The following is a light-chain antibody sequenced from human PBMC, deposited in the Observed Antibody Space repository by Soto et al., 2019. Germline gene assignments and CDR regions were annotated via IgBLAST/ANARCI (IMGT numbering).Light chain of an antibody. CDR3: QQLYSYPLT. CDR2: TAS. V-gene: IGKV1-9*01. J-gene: IGKJ4*01. Sequence: DIPLTQSPSFLSASVGDRVTVTCRASQGINSYLAWYQQKPGKAPKLLIYTASTLQSGVPSRFSGSGSGTEFTLTITSLQAEDLASYYCQQLYSYPLTFGGGTKVEIK. CDR1: QGINSY.